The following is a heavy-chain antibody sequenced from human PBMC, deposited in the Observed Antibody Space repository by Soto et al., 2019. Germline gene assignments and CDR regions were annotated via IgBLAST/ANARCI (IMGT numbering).Heavy chain of an antibody. V-gene: IGHV3-23*01. J-gene: IGHJ4*02. CDR1: GFTFSSYA. CDR2: ISGSGGSR. Sequence: EVQLLESGGGLVQPGGSLRLSCAASGFTFSSYAMSWVRQAPGKGLEWVSVISGSGGSRYYADSVKGRFTISRDNSKNTLYLQMNSLRAGDTAVYYCTRRSSGWYFDYWGQGTLVTVSS. CDR3: TRRSSGWYFDY. D-gene: IGHD6-19*01.